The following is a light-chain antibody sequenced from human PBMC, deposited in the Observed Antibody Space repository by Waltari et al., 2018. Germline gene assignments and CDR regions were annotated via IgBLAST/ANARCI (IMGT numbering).Light chain of an antibody. CDR3: AAWDDSLNGWV. Sequence: QSVLTQPPSASGTPGQRVTISCSGSSSNTGFNTVSWYHQVPGTAPKLLIYTDNQRPSGVPDRFSGSKAGSSGFLAISGLQSEDEAEYYCAAWDDSLNGWVFGGGTKVTVV. CDR2: TDN. CDR1: SSNTGFNT. V-gene: IGLV1-44*01. J-gene: IGLJ3*02.